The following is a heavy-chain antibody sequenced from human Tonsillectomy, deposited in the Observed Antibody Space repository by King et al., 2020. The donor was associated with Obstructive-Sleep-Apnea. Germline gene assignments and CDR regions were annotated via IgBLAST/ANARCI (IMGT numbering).Heavy chain of an antibody. D-gene: IGHD3-10*01. CDR2: ISGSGGST. J-gene: IGHJ4*02. CDR1: GFTFSSYA. V-gene: IGHV3-23*04. CDR3: AKGGSMVRGVIRDFDY. Sequence: VQLVESGGGLVQPGGSLRLSCAASGFTFSSYAMSWVRQAPGKGLEWVSAISGSGGSTYYADSVKGRFTISRDNSENTLYLQMNSLRAEDTAVYYCAKGGSMVRGVIRDFDYWGQGTLVTVSS.